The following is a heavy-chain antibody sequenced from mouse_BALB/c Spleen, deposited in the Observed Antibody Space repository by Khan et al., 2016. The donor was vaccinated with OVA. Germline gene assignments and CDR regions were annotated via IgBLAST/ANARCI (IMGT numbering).Heavy chain of an antibody. V-gene: IGHV1-7*01. D-gene: IGHD1-1*01. CDR2: INPSTGYT. CDR1: GYTFINYW. J-gene: IGHJ2*01. CDR3: TRMGLRWDFDY. Sequence: QVQLKQSGAELAKPGASVKMSCKASGYTFINYWILWVKQRPGQGLEWIGYINPSTGYTEYNQNFKDKATLTADKSSSTAYMQLSSLTSEDSAVYYCTRMGLRWDFDYGGQGTTLTVSS.